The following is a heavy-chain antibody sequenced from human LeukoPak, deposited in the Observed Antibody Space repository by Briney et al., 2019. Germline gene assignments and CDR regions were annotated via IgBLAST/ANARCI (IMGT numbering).Heavy chain of an antibody. Sequence: GGSLRLSCAAAGFSFSSYGMHWVRQAPGKGLEWVAFIWYDGSNQDYADSVKGRFTISRDNSKNTLYLQMDSLRAEDTAVYYCAKRVFGGVDIWGQGTKVTVSS. D-gene: IGHD3-16*01. V-gene: IGHV3-30*02. CDR3: AKRVFGGVDI. CDR1: GFSFSSYG. J-gene: IGHJ3*02. CDR2: IWYDGSNQ.